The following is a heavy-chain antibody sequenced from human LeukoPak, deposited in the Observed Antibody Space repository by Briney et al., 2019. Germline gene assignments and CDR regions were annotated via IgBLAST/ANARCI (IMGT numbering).Heavy chain of an antibody. CDR1: GFSFIDLA. D-gene: IGHD2-15*01. V-gene: IGHV3-23*01. J-gene: IGHJ4*02. Sequence: GGSLRLSCDASGFSFIDLAMHWVRHAPGKGLEWVSGISTGGHNTYYADSVKGRFTISRDNSTNTLFVQMNSLSSDDRAVYYCAIHPERYCSGGSCLPSTGWGQGTLVTVSS. CDR2: ISTGGHNT. CDR3: AIHPERYCSGGSCLPSTG.